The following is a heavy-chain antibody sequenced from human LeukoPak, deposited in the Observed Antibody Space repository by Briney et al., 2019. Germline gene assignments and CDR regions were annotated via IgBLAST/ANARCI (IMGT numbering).Heavy chain of an antibody. Sequence: ASVKVSCKASGYTFTGYYMHWVRQAPGQGLEWMGWINPNSGGTNYAQKFQGWVTMTRDTSISTAFMDLSRLRSDDTAMFYCARGPILTGPTSLYYFDYWGQGTLVTVSS. CDR2: INPNSGGT. V-gene: IGHV1-2*04. J-gene: IGHJ4*02. CDR3: ARGPILTGPTSLYYFDY. CDR1: GYTFTGYY. D-gene: IGHD3-9*01.